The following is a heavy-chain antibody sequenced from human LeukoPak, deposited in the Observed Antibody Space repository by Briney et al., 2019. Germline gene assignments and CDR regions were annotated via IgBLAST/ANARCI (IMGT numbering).Heavy chain of an antibody. J-gene: IGHJ6*02. CDR2: IYYSGST. D-gene: IGHD4-17*01. Sequence: SETLSLTCTVSGGSISSGDYYWSWIRQPPGKGLEWIVYIYYSGSTYYNPSLKSRVTISVDTSKNQFSLKLSSVTAADTAVYYCARNGDYGDYLNFYYYYGMDVWGQGTTVTVSS. V-gene: IGHV4-30-4*01. CDR3: ARNGDYGDYLNFYYYYGMDV. CDR1: GGSISSGDYY.